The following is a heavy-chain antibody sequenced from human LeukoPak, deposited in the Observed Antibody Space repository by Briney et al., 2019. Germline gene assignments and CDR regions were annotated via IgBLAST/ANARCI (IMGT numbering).Heavy chain of an antibody. CDR1: GFKFNFYW. CDR2: IKQDGSQR. J-gene: IGHJ4*02. V-gene: IGHV3-7*05. D-gene: IGHD4-17*01. CDR3: AREVYGDNYFDY. Sequence: PGGSLRLSCAASGFKFNFYWMSWVRQAPGKGPEWVANIKQDGSQRYYVDSVKGRFTISRDNGRNSLFLQMNSLRAEDTAVYYCAREVYGDNYFDYWGQGTLVTVSS.